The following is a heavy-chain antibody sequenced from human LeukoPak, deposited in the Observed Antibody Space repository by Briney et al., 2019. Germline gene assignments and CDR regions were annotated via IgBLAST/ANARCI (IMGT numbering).Heavy chain of an antibody. Sequence: SETLSLTCTVSGGSISSYYWSWIRQPAGKGLEWIGRIYTSGSTNYNPSLKSRVTMSVDTSKNQFSLKLSSVTAADTAVYYCARVVVVTQLYYYYYMDVRGKGTTVTVSS. V-gene: IGHV4-4*07. CDR1: GGSISSYY. CDR3: ARVVVVTQLYYYYYMDV. CDR2: IYTSGST. D-gene: IGHD2-21*02. J-gene: IGHJ6*03.